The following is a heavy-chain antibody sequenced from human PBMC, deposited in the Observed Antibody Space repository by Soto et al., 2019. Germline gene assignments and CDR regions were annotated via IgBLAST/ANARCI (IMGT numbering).Heavy chain of an antibody. CDR2: INSDGNST. J-gene: IGHJ6*02. Sequence: EVQLVESGGGLVQPGGSLRLSCAASGFTFSDYWMHWVRQAPGKGLVWVSRINSDGNSTSYADSVKGRFTISRDNAKKRLNLQINSLRAEATAVYYFARGNQIAYYYVRDVGGQGTTSPSP. D-gene: IGHD2-21*01. CDR3: ARGNQIAYYYVRDV. CDR1: GFTFSDYW. V-gene: IGHV3-74*01.